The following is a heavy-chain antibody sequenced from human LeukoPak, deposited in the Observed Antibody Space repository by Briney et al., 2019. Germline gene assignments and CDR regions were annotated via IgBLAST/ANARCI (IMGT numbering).Heavy chain of an antibody. CDR3: ARDSSGYNFDY. V-gene: IGHV3-23*01. Sequence: GGSLRLSCAASGFTFSSYAMSWVRQAPGKGLEWVSAISGSGGSTYYADSVKGRFTISRDNAKNSLYLQMNSLRAEDTAVYYCARDSSGYNFDYWGQGTLVTVSS. D-gene: IGHD3-22*01. CDR2: ISGSGGST. J-gene: IGHJ4*02. CDR1: GFTFSSYA.